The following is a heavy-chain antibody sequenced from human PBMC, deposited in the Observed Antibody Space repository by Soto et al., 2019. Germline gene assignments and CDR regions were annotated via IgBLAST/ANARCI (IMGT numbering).Heavy chain of an antibody. CDR1: GFTFSGSA. CDR3: TITRPYYDSSGYYYVS. Sequence: GGSLRLSCAASGFTFSGSAMHWVRQASGEGLEWVGRIRSKANSYATAYAASVKGRFTISRDDSKNTAYLQMNSLKTEDTAVYYCTITRPYYDSSGYYYVSWGQGTLVTVSS. CDR2: IRSKANSYAT. J-gene: IGHJ5*02. V-gene: IGHV3-73*01. D-gene: IGHD3-22*01.